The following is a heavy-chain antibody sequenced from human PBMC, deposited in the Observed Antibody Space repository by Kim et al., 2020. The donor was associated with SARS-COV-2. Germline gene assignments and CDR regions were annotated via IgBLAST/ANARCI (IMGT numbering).Heavy chain of an antibody. CDR2: IYYSGST. D-gene: IGHD1-26*01. Sequence: SETLSLTYTVSGGSISSSSYYWGWIRQPPGKGLEWIGSIYYSGSTYYNPSLKSRVTISVDTSKNQFSLKLSSVTAADTAVYYCARSGGSPFIGAFDIWGQGTMVTVSS. J-gene: IGHJ3*02. CDR3: ARSGGSPFIGAFDI. CDR1: GGSISSSSYY. V-gene: IGHV4-39*01.